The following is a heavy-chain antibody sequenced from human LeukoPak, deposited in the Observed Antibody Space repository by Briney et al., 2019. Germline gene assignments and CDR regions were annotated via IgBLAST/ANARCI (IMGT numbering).Heavy chain of an antibody. J-gene: IGHJ4*02. D-gene: IGHD3-3*01. CDR2: ISGSGGST. CDR1: GFTFSSYA. CDR3: ARDRPLEGFHYDFWSGYYY. V-gene: IGHV3-23*01. Sequence: GGSLRLSCAASGFTFSSYAMSWVRQAPGKGLEWVSAISGSGGSTYYADSVKGRFTISRDNAKNSLYLQMNSLRAEDTAVYYCARDRPLEGFHYDFWSGYYYWGQGTLVTVS.